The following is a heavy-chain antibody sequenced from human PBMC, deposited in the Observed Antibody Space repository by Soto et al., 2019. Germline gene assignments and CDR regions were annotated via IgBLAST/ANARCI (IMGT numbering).Heavy chain of an antibody. CDR1: GRSINSGRYS. Sequence: SETLSLTCTVSGRSINSGRYSWTWIWQSPGKGLEWIGFIYHTGTTYYNPSPKSRVTISVDRSKNQFSLKLSSVTAADTAVYYCARGSGPNDAFDIWGQGTMVT. CDR2: IYHTGTT. J-gene: IGHJ3*02. D-gene: IGHD2-15*01. V-gene: IGHV4-30-2*06. CDR3: ARGSGPNDAFDI.